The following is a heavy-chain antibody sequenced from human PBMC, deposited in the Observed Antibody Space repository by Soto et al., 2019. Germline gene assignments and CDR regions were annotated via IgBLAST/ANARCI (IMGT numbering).Heavy chain of an antibody. CDR1: GGSISSYY. J-gene: IGHJ4*02. CDR3: ARHNYGSGSTYFDY. V-gene: IGHV4-59*08. CDR2: IYYSGST. Sequence: SETLSLTCTVSGGSISSYYWSWIRQPPGKGLEWIGYIYYSGSTNYNPSLKSRVTISVDRSKNQFSLKLNSMTAADTAVYYCARHNYGSGSTYFDYWGQGTLVTVSS. D-gene: IGHD3-10*01.